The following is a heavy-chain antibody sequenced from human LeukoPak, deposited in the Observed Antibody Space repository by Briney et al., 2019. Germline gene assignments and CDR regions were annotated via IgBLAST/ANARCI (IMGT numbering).Heavy chain of an antibody. CDR2: ISGSGGST. CDR3: AKGLRAGLRYGPDWFDP. D-gene: IGHD4-17*01. V-gene: IGHV3-23*01. CDR1: GFTFSSYA. Sequence: PGGSLRLSCAASGFTFSSYAMSWVRQAPGKGLEWVSAISGSGGSTYYADSVKGRFTISRDNSKNTLYLQMNSLRAEDTAVYYCAKGLRAGLRYGPDWFDPWGQGTLVTVSS. J-gene: IGHJ5*02.